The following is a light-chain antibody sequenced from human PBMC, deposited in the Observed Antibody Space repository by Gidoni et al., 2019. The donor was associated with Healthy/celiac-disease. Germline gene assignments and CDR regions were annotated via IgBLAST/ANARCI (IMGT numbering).Light chain of an antibody. J-gene: IGLJ2*01. Sequence: SYGLTQPPSVSVSQGPTASITCSGDKLGDKYACWYQQKPGQSPVLVIYQDSKRPSGIPERFSGSNSGNTATLTISGTQAMDEADYYCQAWDSSTVVFGGGTKLTVL. CDR2: QDS. CDR3: QAWDSSTVV. CDR1: KLGDKY. V-gene: IGLV3-1*01.